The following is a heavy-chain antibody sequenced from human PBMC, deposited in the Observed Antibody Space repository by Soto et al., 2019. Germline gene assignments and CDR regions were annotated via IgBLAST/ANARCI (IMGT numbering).Heavy chain of an antibody. CDR2: INHSGST. CDR3: ARIGYCSGGSCYEDYGMDV. J-gene: IGHJ6*02. D-gene: IGHD2-15*01. CDR1: GGSFSGYY. Sequence: PSETLSLTCAVYGGSFSGYYWSWIRQPPGKGLEWIGEINHSGSTNYNPSLKSRVTISVDTSKNQSSLKLSSVTAADTAVYYCARIGYCSGGSCYEDYGMDVWGQGTPVTVSS. V-gene: IGHV4-34*01.